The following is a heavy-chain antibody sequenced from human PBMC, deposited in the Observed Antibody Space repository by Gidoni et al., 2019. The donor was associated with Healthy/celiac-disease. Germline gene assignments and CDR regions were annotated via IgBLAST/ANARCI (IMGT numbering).Heavy chain of an antibody. CDR3: ARDPAPAAIIGYYGMDV. J-gene: IGHJ6*02. Sequence: QVQLVESGGGVVKPGRSLRLSCAASGFTFSSYAMHWVRQAPGKGLEWVAIISYDGSKKYYADSVKGRFTISRDNSKNTLYLQMNSLRAEDTAVYYCARDPAPAAIIGYYGMDVWGQGTTVTVSS. D-gene: IGHD2-2*01. CDR2: ISYDGSKK. V-gene: IGHV3-30-3*01. CDR1: GFTFSSYA.